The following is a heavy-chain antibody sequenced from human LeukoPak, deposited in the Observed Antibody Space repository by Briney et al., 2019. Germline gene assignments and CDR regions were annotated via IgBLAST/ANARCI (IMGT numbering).Heavy chain of an antibody. CDR3: ARQTQGSFDY. J-gene: IGHJ4*02. V-gene: IGHV4-59*08. CDR1: GGSISSYY. CDR2: IYYSGST. Sequence: SETLSLTCTVSGGSISSYYWSWIRQPPGKGLEWIGYIYYSGSTNYNPSLKSRVTISLDTSKNQFSLKLSFVTAADTAVYYCARQTQGSFDYWGQGTLVTVSS.